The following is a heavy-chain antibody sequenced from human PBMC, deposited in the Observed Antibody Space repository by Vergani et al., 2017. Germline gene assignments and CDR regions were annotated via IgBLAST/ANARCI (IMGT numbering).Heavy chain of an antibody. D-gene: IGHD6-19*01. V-gene: IGHV1-46*01. CDR1: GYTFTSDD. Sequence: QVQLVQSGAEVKKPGASVQVSCKASGYTFTSDDMHWVRQAPGQGLEWMGKIYPSGGTNYAQKFQGRVTMTKDTSTSTVDMELSSLRSDDTAVYYCAREQWLPIDYFDYWGQGTLVTVSS. CDR2: IYPSGGT. CDR3: AREQWLPIDYFDY. J-gene: IGHJ4*02.